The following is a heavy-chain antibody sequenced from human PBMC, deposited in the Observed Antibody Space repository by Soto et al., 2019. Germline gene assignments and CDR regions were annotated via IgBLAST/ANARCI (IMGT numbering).Heavy chain of an antibody. CDR1: GFTFSSYG. CDR3: AKDEGSGCSWVDY. D-gene: IGHD6-19*01. CDR2: ISYDGSNK. J-gene: IGHJ4*02. V-gene: IGHV3-30*18. Sequence: GGSLRLSCAASGFTFSSYGMHWVRQAPGKGLEWVAVISYDGSNKYYADSVKGRFTISRDNSKNTLYLQMNSLRAEDTAVYYCAKDEGSGCSWVDYWGQGTLVTVSS.